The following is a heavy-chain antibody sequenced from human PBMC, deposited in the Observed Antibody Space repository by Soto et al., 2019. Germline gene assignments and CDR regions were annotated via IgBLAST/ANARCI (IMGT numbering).Heavy chain of an antibody. CDR3: ARVAPAGYSSGWFDY. D-gene: IGHD6-19*01. J-gene: IGHJ4*02. CDR1: GFTFSSYA. V-gene: IGHV3-30-3*01. Sequence: GGSLRLSCAASGFTFSSYAMHWVRQAPGKGLEWVAVISYDGSNKYYADSVKDRFTISRDNSKNTLYLQMNSLRAEDTAVYYCARVAPAGYSSGWFDYWGQGSLVTVSS. CDR2: ISYDGSNK.